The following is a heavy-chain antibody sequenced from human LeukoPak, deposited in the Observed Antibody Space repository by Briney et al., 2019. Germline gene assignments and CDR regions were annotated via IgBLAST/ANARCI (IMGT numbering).Heavy chain of an antibody. Sequence: GGSLRLSCAASGFTFDDYTMHWVRQAPGKGLEWVSLISWDGGSTYYADSVKGRFTISRDNSKNSLYLQMNSLRTEDTALYYCAKDSTAAAGGYYFDYWGQGTLVTVSS. J-gene: IGHJ4*02. CDR2: ISWDGGST. V-gene: IGHV3-43*01. CDR3: AKDSTAAAGGYYFDY. CDR1: GFTFDDYT. D-gene: IGHD6-13*01.